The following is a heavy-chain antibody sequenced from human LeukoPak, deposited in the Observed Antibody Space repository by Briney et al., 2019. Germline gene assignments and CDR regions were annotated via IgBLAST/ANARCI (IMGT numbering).Heavy chain of an antibody. CDR1: GGSFSGYY. V-gene: IGHV3-11*01. J-gene: IGHJ4*02. CDR3: ARSPYYYDSSGYYYVY. Sequence: LSLTCAVYGGSFSGYYWSWIRQAPGRGLEWVSYISSSGSTIYYADSVKGRFTISRDNAKNSLYLQMNSLRAEDTAVYYCARSPYYYDSSGYYYVYWGQGTLVTVSS. D-gene: IGHD3-22*01. CDR2: ISSSGSTI.